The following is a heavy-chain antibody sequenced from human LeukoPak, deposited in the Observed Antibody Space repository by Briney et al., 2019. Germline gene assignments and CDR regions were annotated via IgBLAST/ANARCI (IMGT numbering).Heavy chain of an antibody. Sequence: SETLSLTCTVSGGSISSGDYYWGWIRQPPGKGLEWIGSIYYSGSTYYNPSLKSRVTISVDTSKNQFSLKLSSVTAADTAVYYCARGPSYYDYVWGSYRFDYWGQGTLVTVSS. CDR1: GGSISSGDYY. V-gene: IGHV4-39*07. CDR3: ARGPSYYDYVWGSYRFDY. J-gene: IGHJ4*02. D-gene: IGHD3-16*02. CDR2: IYYSGST.